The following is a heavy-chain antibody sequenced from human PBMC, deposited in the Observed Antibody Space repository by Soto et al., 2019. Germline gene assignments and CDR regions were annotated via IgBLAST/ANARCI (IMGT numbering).Heavy chain of an antibody. CDR1: GSTFSSYS. Sequence: GGSLRLSCAASGSTFSSYSMNWVRQAPGKGLEWVSYISSSSSTIYYADSVKGRFTISRDNAKNSLYLQMNSLRAEDTAVYYCAREGAKYDILTGYYKSGAFDIWGQGTMVTVSS. CDR2: ISSSSSTI. J-gene: IGHJ3*02. D-gene: IGHD3-9*01. V-gene: IGHV3-48*01. CDR3: AREGAKYDILTGYYKSGAFDI.